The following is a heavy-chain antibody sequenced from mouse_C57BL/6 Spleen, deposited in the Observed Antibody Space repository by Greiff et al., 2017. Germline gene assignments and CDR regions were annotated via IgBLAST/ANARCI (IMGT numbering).Heavy chain of an antibody. CDR1: GFTFSSYA. CDR3: TRRDYYGSRDWYFDV. V-gene: IGHV5-9-1*02. J-gene: IGHJ1*03. CDR2: ISSGGDYI. Sequence: EVKVVESGEGLVKPGGSLKLSCAASGFTFSSYAMSWVRQAPEKRLEWVAYISSGGDYIYYADTVKGRFSISRDNARNTLYLQMRSLKSEDTAMYYCTRRDYYGSRDWYFDVWGTGTTVTVSS. D-gene: IGHD1-1*01.